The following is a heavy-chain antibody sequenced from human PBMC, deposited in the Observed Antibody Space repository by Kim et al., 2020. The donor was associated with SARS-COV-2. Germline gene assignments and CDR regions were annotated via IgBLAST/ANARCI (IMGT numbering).Heavy chain of an antibody. CDR2: INHSGST. V-gene: IGHV4-34*01. Sequence: SETLSLTCAVYGGSFSGYYWSWIRQPPGKGLEWIGEINHSGSTNYNPSLKSRVTISVDTSKNQFSLKLSSVTAADTAVYYCARGRAMVRGAAFDYWGQGTLVTVSS. D-gene: IGHD3-10*01. CDR1: GGSFSGYY. J-gene: IGHJ4*02. CDR3: ARGRAMVRGAAFDY.